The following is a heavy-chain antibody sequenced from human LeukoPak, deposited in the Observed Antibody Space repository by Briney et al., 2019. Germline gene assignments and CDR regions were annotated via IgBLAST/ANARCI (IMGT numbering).Heavy chain of an antibody. J-gene: IGHJ2*01. CDR2: IYYSGST. Sequence: SQTLSLTCTVSGXSISSGGYYWSWIRQHPGKGLEWIGYIYYSGSTYYNPSLKSRVTISVDTSKNQFSLKLSSVTAADTAVYYCARRYDILTGRRYFDLWGRGTLVTVSS. CDR3: ARRYDILTGRRYFDL. V-gene: IGHV4-31*03. CDR1: GXSISSGGYY. D-gene: IGHD3-9*01.